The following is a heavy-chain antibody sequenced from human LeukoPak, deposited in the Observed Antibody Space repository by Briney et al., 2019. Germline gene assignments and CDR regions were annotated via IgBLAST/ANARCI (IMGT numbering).Heavy chain of an antibody. CDR2: ISYDGSNK. D-gene: IGHD6-19*01. Sequence: GRSLRLSCAASGFTFSSYAMHWVRQAPGKGLEWVAVISYDGSNKYYADSVKGRFTISRDNSKNTLYLQMNSLGAEDTAVYYCARGESGWAHFDYWGQGTLVTVSS. CDR1: GFTFSSYA. V-gene: IGHV3-30-3*01. J-gene: IGHJ4*02. CDR3: ARGESGWAHFDY.